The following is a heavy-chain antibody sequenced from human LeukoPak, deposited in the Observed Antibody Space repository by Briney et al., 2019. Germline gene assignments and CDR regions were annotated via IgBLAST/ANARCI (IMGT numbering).Heavy chain of an antibody. CDR3: ARGDKQLVFNRNKGGFDP. J-gene: IGHJ5*02. V-gene: IGHV3-30*04. D-gene: IGHD6-13*01. Sequence: GGSLRLSCAASGFTFSSYAMHWVRQAPGKGLEWVTVISFDGNNKYYADSVKGRFTISRDNSKNTLYLQMNSLRAEDTALYYCARGDKQLVFNRNKGGFDPWGQGILVTVSS. CDR1: GFTFSSYA. CDR2: ISFDGNNK.